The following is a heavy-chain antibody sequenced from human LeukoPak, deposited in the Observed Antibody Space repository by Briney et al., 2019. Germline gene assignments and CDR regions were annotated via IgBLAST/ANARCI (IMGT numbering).Heavy chain of an antibody. V-gene: IGHV3-23*01. CDR1: GFTFNSYG. Sequence: GGTLRLSCAASGFTFNSYGMRWVRQAPGKGLEWVSGVSGSGDKTYYADSVKGRFTISRDNSKNTLYLQMNSLRAEDTAVYYCAKGSMVRGVRNYFDYWGQGTLVTVSS. CDR3: AKGSMVRGVRNYFDY. D-gene: IGHD3-10*01. CDR2: VSGSGDKT. J-gene: IGHJ4*02.